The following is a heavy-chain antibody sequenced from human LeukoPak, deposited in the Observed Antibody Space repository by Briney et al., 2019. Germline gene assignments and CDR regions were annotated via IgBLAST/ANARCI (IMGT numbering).Heavy chain of an antibody. CDR3: GVHEPYDSSGPGGY. J-gene: IGHJ4*02. Sequence: GASVKVSCKASGYTFTGYYMHWVRQAPGQGLEWMGWINPNSGGTNYAQKFQGRVTMTRDTSISTAYMELSRLRSDDTAVYYCGVHEPYDSSGPGGYWGQGTLVTVSS. V-gene: IGHV1-2*02. CDR2: INPNSGGT. D-gene: IGHD3-22*01. CDR1: GYTFTGYY.